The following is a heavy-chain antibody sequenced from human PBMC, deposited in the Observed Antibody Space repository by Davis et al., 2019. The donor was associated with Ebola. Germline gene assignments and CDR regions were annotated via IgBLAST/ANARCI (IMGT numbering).Heavy chain of an antibody. CDR2: ISSSSSYI. V-gene: IGHV3-21*01. CDR3: ARCVPGDKGVGWFDP. D-gene: IGHD3-10*01. CDR1: GFTFSSYS. Sequence: GESLKISCAASGFTFSSYSMNWVRQAPGKGLEWVSSISSSSSYIYYADSVKGRFTISRDNAKNSLYLQTNSLRAEDTAVYYCARCVPGDKGVGWFDPWGQGTLVTVSS. J-gene: IGHJ5*02.